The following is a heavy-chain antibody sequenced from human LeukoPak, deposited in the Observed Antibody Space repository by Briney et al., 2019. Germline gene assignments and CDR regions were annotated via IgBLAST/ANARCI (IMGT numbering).Heavy chain of an antibody. CDR1: GYTFTSYG. V-gene: IGHV1-18*01. Sequence: ASVKVSCKASGYTFTSYGISWVRQAPGQGLEWMGWISAYNGNTNYAQKLQGRVTMTTDTSTSTAYMELRSLRSDDTAVCYCARGTQDIVVVPAAMGYYYYGMDVWGQGTTVTVSS. CDR2: ISAYNGNT. CDR3: ARGTQDIVVVPAAMGYYYYGMDV. D-gene: IGHD2-2*01. J-gene: IGHJ6*02.